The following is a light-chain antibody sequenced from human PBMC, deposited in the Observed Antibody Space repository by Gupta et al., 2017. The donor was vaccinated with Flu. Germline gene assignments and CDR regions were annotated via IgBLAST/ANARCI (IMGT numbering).Light chain of an antibody. V-gene: IGLV2-14*01. CDR1: SSDVGSYSY. CDR3: GSHTSSSALV. J-gene: IGLJ2*01. Sequence: QSALTQPASVSGSPGQSITISCTGTSSDVGSYSYVSWYQQHPGKAPKLMIYNVSNRPSGVSNRFSGSKSGNTASLTISGLQAEDEADYYCGSHTSSSALVFGGGTKVTVL. CDR2: NVS.